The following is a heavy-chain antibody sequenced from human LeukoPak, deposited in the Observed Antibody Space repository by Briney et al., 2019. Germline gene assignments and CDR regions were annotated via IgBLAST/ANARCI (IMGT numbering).Heavy chain of an antibody. Sequence: SETLSLTCTVSGGSISSYYWGWIRQPPGKGLEWIGYIYYSGSANYNPSLESRVAISGDTSKNQFSLKLSSVTAADTAVYYCAREYYGSGNSSPSHTDYWGQGTLVTVSS. CDR1: GGSISSYY. CDR2: IYYSGSA. D-gene: IGHD3-10*01. J-gene: IGHJ4*02. V-gene: IGHV4-59*01. CDR3: AREYYGSGNSSPSHTDY.